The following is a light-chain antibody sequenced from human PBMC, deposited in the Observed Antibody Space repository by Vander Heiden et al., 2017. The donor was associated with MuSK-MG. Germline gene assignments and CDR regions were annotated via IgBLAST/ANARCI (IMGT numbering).Light chain of an antibody. CDR3: QSHDSSLSAYV. CDR1: SSNIGAGYD. J-gene: IGLJ1*01. CDR2: GNI. V-gene: IGLV1-40*01. Sequence: SVLTQPPSVSGAPGQGVTISCTGGSSNIGAGYDLHWYQPGPGAAPNLLIYGNINRPSGVPDRFSGSKSGASASLAITGLQPEDEADYYCQSHDSSLSAYVFGTGTKVTVL.